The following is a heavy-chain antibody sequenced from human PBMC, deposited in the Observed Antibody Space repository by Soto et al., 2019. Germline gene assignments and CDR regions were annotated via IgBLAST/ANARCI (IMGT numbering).Heavy chain of an antibody. V-gene: IGHV3-7*05. D-gene: IGHD3-3*01. Sequence: GGSLRLSCAASGFTFSSYWMSWVRQAPGKGLEWVANIKQDGSEKYYVDSVKGRFTISRDNAKNSLYLQMNSLRAEDTAVYYCARDHDFWSGYYTGMVIHYFDYWGQGTLVTVSS. CDR2: IKQDGSEK. CDR1: GFTFSSYW. CDR3: ARDHDFWSGYYTGMVIHYFDY. J-gene: IGHJ4*02.